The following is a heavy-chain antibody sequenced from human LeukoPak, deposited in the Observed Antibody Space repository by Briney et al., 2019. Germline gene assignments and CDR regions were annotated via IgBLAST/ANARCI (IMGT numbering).Heavy chain of an antibody. CDR1: GGSISSGSYY. Sequence: PSQTLSLTCTVSGGSISSGSYYWRWLRQPAGTGLEWIGRIYTSGSTNYNPSLKSRVTISVDTSKNQFSLKLSSATAADTAVYYCARAERYYYYYMDVWGKGTTVTVSS. J-gene: IGHJ6*03. CDR2: IYTSGST. V-gene: IGHV4-61*02. D-gene: IGHD1-1*01. CDR3: ARAERYYYYYMDV.